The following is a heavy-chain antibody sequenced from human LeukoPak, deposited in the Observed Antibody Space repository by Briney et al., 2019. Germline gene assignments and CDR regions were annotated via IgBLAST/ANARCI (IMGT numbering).Heavy chain of an antibody. D-gene: IGHD1-26*01. CDR3: ARGRRVGATTVLLGGMDV. J-gene: IGHJ6*02. CDR2: INHSGST. V-gene: IGHV4-34*01. CDR1: GGSFSGYY. Sequence: SETLSLTCAVYGGSFSGYYWSWIRQPPGKGLEWIGEINHSGSTDYNPSPKSRVTISVDTSKNQFSLKLSSVTAADTAVYYCARGRRVGATTVLLGGMDVWGQGTTVTVSS.